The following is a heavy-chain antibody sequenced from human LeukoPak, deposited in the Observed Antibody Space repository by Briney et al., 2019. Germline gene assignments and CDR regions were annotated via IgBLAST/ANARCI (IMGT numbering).Heavy chain of an antibody. D-gene: IGHD6-19*01. CDR2: INPNSGGT. V-gene: IGHV1-2*02. CDR3: ARERGTAVAPEGDFDY. CDR1: GYTFTGYY. Sequence: ASVKVSCKASGYTFTGYYMHWVRQAPGRGLEWMGWINPNSGGTNYAQKFQGRVTMTRDTSISTAYMELSRLRSDDTAVYYCARERGTAVAPEGDFDYWGQGTLVTVSS. J-gene: IGHJ4*02.